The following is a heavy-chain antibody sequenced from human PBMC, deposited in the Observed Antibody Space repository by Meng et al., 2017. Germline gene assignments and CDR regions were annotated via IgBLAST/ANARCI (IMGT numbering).Heavy chain of an antibody. CDR3: ARISPYSSGWYFDY. CDR2: IDWDDDK. V-gene: IGHV2-70*04. CDR1: GFSLSTSGMR. Sequence: GPTLVKPTQTLTLTCTFSGFSLSTSGMRVSWIRQPPGKALEWLARIDWDDDKFYSTSLKTRLTISKDTSKNQVVLTMTNMDPVDTATYYCARISPYSSGWYFDYWGQGTLVTAS. D-gene: IGHD6-19*01. J-gene: IGHJ4*02.